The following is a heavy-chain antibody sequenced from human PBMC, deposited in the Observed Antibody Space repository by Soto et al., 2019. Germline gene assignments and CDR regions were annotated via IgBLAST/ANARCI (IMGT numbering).Heavy chain of an antibody. J-gene: IGHJ4*02. CDR2: ISSSGNTV. V-gene: IGHV3-48*03. Sequence: GGSLRRSCAASRFTFSTYEMNWVRQAPGKGLEWVSYISSSGNTVYYADSVKGRFTISRDNTRNSLYLQMNSLRDEDTALYYCVRYCSTTLCNGVATRTFDYWGQGTLVTVS. D-gene: IGHD2-2*01. CDR1: RFTFSTYE. CDR3: VRYCSTTLCNGVATRTFDY.